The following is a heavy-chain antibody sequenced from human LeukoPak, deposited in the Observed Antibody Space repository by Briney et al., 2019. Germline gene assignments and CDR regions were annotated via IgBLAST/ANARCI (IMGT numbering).Heavy chain of an antibody. D-gene: IGHD1-26*01. CDR2: ISWDSGNM. Sequence: GRSLRLSCAAAGFSLDDYAMHWVRQAPGKGLEWVSSISWDSGNMAYADSVKGRFTISRDNVKNSLYLQMNSLRPEDTAFYYCIKDMGFDLLKDAFQIWGQGTLATVSS. CDR1: GFSLDDYA. V-gene: IGHV3-9*01. CDR3: IKDMGFDLLKDAFQI. J-gene: IGHJ3*02.